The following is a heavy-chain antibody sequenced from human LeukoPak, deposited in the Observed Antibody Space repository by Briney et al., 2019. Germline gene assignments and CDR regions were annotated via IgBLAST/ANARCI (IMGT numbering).Heavy chain of an antibody. D-gene: IGHD2-2*01. J-gene: IGHJ4*02. V-gene: IGHV4-34*01. Sequence: SETLSLTCAVYGGSFSGYYWSWLRQPPGKGLEWIGEINHSGSTNYNPSLKSRVTISVDTSKNQFSLKLSSVTAADTAVYYCARAQGCSSTSCYYFDYWGQGTLVTVSS. CDR1: GGSFSGYY. CDR3: ARAQGCSSTSCYYFDY. CDR2: INHSGST.